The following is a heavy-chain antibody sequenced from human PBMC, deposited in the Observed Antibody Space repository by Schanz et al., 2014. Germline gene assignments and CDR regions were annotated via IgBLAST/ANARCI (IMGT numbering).Heavy chain of an antibody. CDR1: GFVFGDYY. J-gene: IGHJ4*02. CDR2: ISDSGTYT. V-gene: IGHV3-11*05. Sequence: QVQAVQSGGGLVKPGGSLRLSCAASGFVFGDYYMTWIRQAPGKGLEWLSYISDSGTYTNYADSVKGRFTISRDNAKSSLYLQMSSLRVEDTAVYYCAASSGWHPSTDYWGQGTLVTVSS. CDR3: AASSGWHPSTDY. D-gene: IGHD6-19*01.